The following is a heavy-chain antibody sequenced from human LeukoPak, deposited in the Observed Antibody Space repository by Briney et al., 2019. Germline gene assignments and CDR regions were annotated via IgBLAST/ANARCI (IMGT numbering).Heavy chain of an antibody. CDR1: GGSISSYY. Sequence: PSETLSLTCTVSGGSISSYYWSWIRQPAGKGLEWIGRIYISGSTNYNPSLKSRVTMSVDTSKNQFSLKLSSVTAADTAVYYCARGEVTMVRGVIMAVRGQGTLVTVSS. CDR2: IYISGST. V-gene: IGHV4-4*07. D-gene: IGHD3-10*01. CDR3: ARGEVTMVRGVIMAV. J-gene: IGHJ4*02.